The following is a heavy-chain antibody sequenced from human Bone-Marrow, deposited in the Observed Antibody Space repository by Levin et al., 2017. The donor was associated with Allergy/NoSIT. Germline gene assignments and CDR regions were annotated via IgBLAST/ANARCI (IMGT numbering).Heavy chain of an antibody. J-gene: IGHJ4*02. CDR1: GFTFSSYG. Sequence: GESLKISCAASGFTFSSYGMHWVRQAPGKGLEWVAVISYDGSNKYYADSVKGRFTISRDNSKNTLYLQMNSLRAEDTAVYYCAKAPFGVVTCFDYWGQGTLVTVSS. CDR3: AKAPFGVVTCFDY. CDR2: ISYDGSNK. V-gene: IGHV3-30*18. D-gene: IGHD3-3*01.